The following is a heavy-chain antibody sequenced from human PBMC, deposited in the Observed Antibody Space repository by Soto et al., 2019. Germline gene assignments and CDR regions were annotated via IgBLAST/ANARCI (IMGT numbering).Heavy chain of an antibody. V-gene: IGHV1-69*13. Sequence: AASVKVSCKASGGTFSSYAISWVRQAPGQGLEWMGGIIPIFGTANYAQKFQGRVTITADESTSTAYMELSSLRSEDTAVYYCARDLYSSGWYTYYGMDVWGQGTTVTLSS. J-gene: IGHJ6*02. CDR2: IIPIFGTA. CDR3: ARDLYSSGWYTYYGMDV. D-gene: IGHD6-19*01. CDR1: GGTFSSYA.